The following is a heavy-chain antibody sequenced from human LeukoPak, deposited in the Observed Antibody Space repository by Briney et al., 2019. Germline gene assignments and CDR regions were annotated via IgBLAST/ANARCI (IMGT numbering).Heavy chain of an antibody. CDR1: GGSISSYY. D-gene: IGHD2-8*01. CDR3: ARDRKYSWTYRNGL. Sequence: PSETLSLTCTVSGGSISSYYWSWIRQSPGKGLEWIGYIYYSGSTNSNPSLKSRVTISVDTSKNQFSLKLSSVTAADTAVYYCARDRKYSWTYRNGLRGQGTKVTGSS. CDR2: IYYSGST. J-gene: IGHJ6*02. V-gene: IGHV4-59*01.